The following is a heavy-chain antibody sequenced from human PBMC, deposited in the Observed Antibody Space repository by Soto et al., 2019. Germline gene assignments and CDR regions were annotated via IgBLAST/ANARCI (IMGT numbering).Heavy chain of an antibody. J-gene: IGHJ4*02. CDR2: ISSSGSTI. CDR3: ARVEWLREHFFDY. CDR1: GFTFSSYA. Sequence: SGFTFSSYAMSWVRQAPGKGLEWVSYISSSGSTIYYADSVKGRFTISRDNAKNSLYLQMNSLRAEDTAVYYFARVEWLREHFFDYWGQGTLVTVSS. D-gene: IGHD5-12*01. V-gene: IGHV3-48*04.